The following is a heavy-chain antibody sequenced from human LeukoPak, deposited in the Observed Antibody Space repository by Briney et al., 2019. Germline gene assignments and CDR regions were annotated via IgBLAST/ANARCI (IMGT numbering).Heavy chain of an antibody. V-gene: IGHV4-39*02. D-gene: IGHD3-10*01. CDR2: VYYTGST. Sequence: SETLSLTCTVSGDSVTSGGFYWAWLRQPPGKGLEWVATVYYTGSTYYTPSLNSRVTISMDTSKNHFSLKLRSVVAPDTAVYYCARHSGSGSLSRPFDPWGQGTLVTVSS. CDR3: ARHSGSGSLSRPFDP. CDR1: GDSVTSGGFY. J-gene: IGHJ5*02.